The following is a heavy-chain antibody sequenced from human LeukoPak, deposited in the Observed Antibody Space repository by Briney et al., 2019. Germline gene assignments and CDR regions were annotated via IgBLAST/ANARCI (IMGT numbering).Heavy chain of an antibody. CDR2: ISSSSSYI. CDR1: GFTFSSYS. Sequence: TGGSLRLSCAASGFTFSSYSMNWVRQAPGKGLEWVSSISSSSSYIYYADSVKGRFTISRDNAKNSLYLQMNSLRAEDTAVYYCARGIYDYVGRSYFDYWGQGTLVTVSS. V-gene: IGHV3-21*01. CDR3: ARGIYDYVGRSYFDY. J-gene: IGHJ4*02. D-gene: IGHD3-16*01.